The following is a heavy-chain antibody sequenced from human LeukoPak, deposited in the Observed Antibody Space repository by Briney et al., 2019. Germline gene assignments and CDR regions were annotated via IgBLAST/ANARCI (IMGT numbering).Heavy chain of an antibody. Sequence: GGSLRLSCAASGFTFSSYEMNWVRQAPGKGLEWISYISSSGTTMYYADSVKGRFTISRDNAKNSLYLQMNSLRAEDTAVYYCARYADGPFDYWGQGTLVTVSS. CDR3: ARYADGPFDY. J-gene: IGHJ4*02. D-gene: IGHD5-24*01. V-gene: IGHV3-48*03. CDR1: GFTFSSYE. CDR2: ISSSGTTM.